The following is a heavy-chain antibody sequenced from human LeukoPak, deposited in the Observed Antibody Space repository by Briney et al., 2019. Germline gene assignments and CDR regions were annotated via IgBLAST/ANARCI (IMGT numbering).Heavy chain of an antibody. J-gene: IGHJ3*02. D-gene: IGHD3-10*01. V-gene: IGHV1-2*02. Sequence: AASVKVSCKASGYTFTGYYMHWVRQAPGQGLEWMGWINPNSGGTNYAQKFQGRVTMTRDKSIRTAYMELSRPTSDDTAVYYCARNIWFGESADAFDIWGQGTMVTVSS. CDR2: INPNSGGT. CDR1: GYTFTGYY. CDR3: ARNIWFGESADAFDI.